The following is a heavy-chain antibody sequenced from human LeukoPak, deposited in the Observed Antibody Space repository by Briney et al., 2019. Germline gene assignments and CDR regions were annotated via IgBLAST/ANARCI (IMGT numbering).Heavy chain of an antibody. D-gene: IGHD1-26*01. J-gene: IGHJ4*02. V-gene: IGHV1-18*01. CDR3: ARDESSGSYYFDY. Sequence: ASVKVSCKASGYSFSSYGISWVRQAPGHGLEWMGWISAYNGNTKYAQKLQGRVTMTTDTSTSTAYMELRSLRSDDTAVYYCARDESSGSYYFDYWGQGTLVTVSS. CDR1: GYSFSSYG. CDR2: ISAYNGNT.